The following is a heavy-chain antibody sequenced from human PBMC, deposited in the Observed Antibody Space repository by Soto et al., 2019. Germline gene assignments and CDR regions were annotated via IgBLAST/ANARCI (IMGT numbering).Heavy chain of an antibody. CDR1: GYTFTRYT. Sequence: QVQLVQSGAEVEKPGASVKVSCTASGYTFTRYTVHWVRQAPRQGLEWMALINPSGGSTYYVQTFEGRVSWTSETSTSTVFMELSSLRSEDKAVYYCARMKGGGSEHCFDYWGQGTLVSVAS. J-gene: IGHJ4*02. D-gene: IGHD2-15*01. V-gene: IGHV1-46*01. CDR3: ARMKGGGSEHCFDY. CDR2: INPSGGST.